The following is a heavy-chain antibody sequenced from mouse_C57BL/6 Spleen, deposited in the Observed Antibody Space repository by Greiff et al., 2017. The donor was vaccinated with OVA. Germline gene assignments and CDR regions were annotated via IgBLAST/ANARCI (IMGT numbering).Heavy chain of an antibody. Sequence: VQLQQSGPELVKPGASVKISCKASGYAFSSSWMNWVKQRPGKGLEWIGRIYPGDGDTNYNGKFKGKATLTADKSSSTAYMQRSSLTSEDSAVYFCANSGKGDYWGQGTTLTVSS. CDR1: GYAFSSSW. D-gene: IGHD4-1*01. CDR2: IYPGDGDT. CDR3: ANSGKGDY. V-gene: IGHV1-82*01. J-gene: IGHJ2*01.